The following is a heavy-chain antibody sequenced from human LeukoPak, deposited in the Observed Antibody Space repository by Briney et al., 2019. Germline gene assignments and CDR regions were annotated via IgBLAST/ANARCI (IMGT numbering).Heavy chain of an antibody. CDR3: ASTVSPRDFYGDAFDI. Sequence: GGSLRLSCAASGFTFSSYAMSWVRQAPGKGLEWGSDISGSGGSTYYADYVKGRFTISRDNSKHTLILQMNSLRAEDTAVYYCASTVSPRDFYGDAFDIWGQGTMVTVSS. CDR1: GFTFSSYA. D-gene: IGHD3-3*01. V-gene: IGHV3-23*01. CDR2: ISGSGGST. J-gene: IGHJ3*02.